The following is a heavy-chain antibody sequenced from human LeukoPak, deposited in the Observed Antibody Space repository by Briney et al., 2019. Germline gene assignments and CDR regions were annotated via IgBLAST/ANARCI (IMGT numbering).Heavy chain of an antibody. Sequence: PGESLKISCKGSGYTFTSNWIAWVRQMPGKGLEWMGVIYPGDSDTRYRPSFQGQVTISADKSINTAYLQWSSLKASDTAMYYCARTAHLGYCSGGTCSPFDYWGQGTLVTVSS. J-gene: IGHJ4*02. D-gene: IGHD2-15*01. CDR3: ARTAHLGYCSGGTCSPFDY. CDR1: GYTFTSNW. V-gene: IGHV5-51*01. CDR2: IYPGDSDT.